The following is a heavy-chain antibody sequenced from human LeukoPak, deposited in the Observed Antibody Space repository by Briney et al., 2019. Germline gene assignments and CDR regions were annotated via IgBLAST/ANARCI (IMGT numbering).Heavy chain of an antibody. CDR1: GFTFSSYA. D-gene: IGHD4-17*01. CDR2: ISYDGSNK. Sequence: GGSLRLSCAASGFTFSSYAMHWVRQAPGKGLEWVAVISYDGSNKYYADSVKGRFTISRDNAKNSLYLQMNGLRAEDTAVYYCARERYGDYVYDYWGQGTLVTVSS. V-gene: IGHV3-30*04. J-gene: IGHJ4*02. CDR3: ARERYGDYVYDY.